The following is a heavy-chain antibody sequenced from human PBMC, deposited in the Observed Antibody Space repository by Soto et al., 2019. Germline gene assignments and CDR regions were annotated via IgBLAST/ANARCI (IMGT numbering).Heavy chain of an antibody. CDR2: INHSGST. V-gene: IGHV4-34*01. CDR3: ARAGRYSGNDYNRRPYYYGMDV. J-gene: IGHJ6*02. Sequence: ETLSLSCALHGGSFSGYYWCWIRQPPGKGLEWIGEINHSGSTNYNPSLKSRVTISVDTSKNQFSLKLSSVTAADTAVYYCARAGRYSGNDYNRRPYYYGMDVWGQGTTVTVS. CDR1: GGSFSGYY. D-gene: IGHD5-12*01.